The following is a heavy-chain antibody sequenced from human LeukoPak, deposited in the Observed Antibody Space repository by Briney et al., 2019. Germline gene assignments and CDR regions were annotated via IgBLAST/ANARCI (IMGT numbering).Heavy chain of an antibody. CDR3: ARVAQLLPYYFDY. CDR2: INPNSGGT. Sequence: ASVTVSCKASGYTFTGYYMHWVRQAPGQGLEWVGWINPNSGGTNYAQKFQGRVTMTRDTSISTAYMELSRLRSDDTAVYYCARVAQLLPYYFDYWGQGTLVTVSS. V-gene: IGHV1-2*02. CDR1: GYTFTGYY. J-gene: IGHJ4*02. D-gene: IGHD2-2*01.